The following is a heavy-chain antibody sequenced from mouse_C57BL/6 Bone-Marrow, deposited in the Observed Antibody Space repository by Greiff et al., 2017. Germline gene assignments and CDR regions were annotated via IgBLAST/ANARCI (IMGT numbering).Heavy chain of an antibody. V-gene: IGHV2-5*01. CDR2: IWRGGST. Sequence: VKLVESGPGLVQPSQSLSITCTVSGFSLTSYCVHWVRQSPGKGLEWLGVIWRGGSTDYNAAFMSRLGITKDNSKRQVFFKMNSLQADDTAIYYCAKRWLRRGNAMDYWGQGTSVTVSA. J-gene: IGHJ4*01. CDR3: AKRWLRRGNAMDY. CDR1: GFSLTSYC. D-gene: IGHD2-2*01.